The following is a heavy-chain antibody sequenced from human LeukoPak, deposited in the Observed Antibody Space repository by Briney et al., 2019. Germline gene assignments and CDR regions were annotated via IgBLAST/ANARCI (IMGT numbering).Heavy chain of an antibody. CDR1: GFTFSSYA. V-gene: IGHV3-30*04. J-gene: IGHJ3*02. CDR3: ARIGVDAFDN. Sequence: GRSLRLSCAASGFTFSSYAMHWVRQAPGKGLEWVAVISYDGSNKYYADSVKGRFTISRDNSKNTLYLQMNSLRAEDTAVYYCARIGVDAFDNWGQGTMVTVSS. CDR2: ISYDGSNK.